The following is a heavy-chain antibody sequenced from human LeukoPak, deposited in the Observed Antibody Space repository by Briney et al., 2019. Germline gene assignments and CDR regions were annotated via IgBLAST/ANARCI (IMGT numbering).Heavy chain of an antibody. Sequence: SETLSLTCTVSGGPISSYYWSWIRQPPGKGLEWIGYIYYSGSTNYNPSLKSRVTISVDTSKNQFSLKLSSVTAADTAVYYCARDIAPLRAGHTFDSWGQGTLVTVSS. CDR2: IYYSGST. CDR1: GGPISSYY. J-gene: IGHJ5*01. CDR3: ARDIAPLRAGHTFDS. D-gene: IGHD6-19*01. V-gene: IGHV4-59*01.